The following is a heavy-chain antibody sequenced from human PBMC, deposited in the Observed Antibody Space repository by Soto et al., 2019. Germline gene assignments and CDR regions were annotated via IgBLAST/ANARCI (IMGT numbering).Heavy chain of an antibody. CDR3: ARGPVAAIDY. CDR2: ITSSSSAI. V-gene: IGHV3-48*01. Sequence: VQLVESGGGLVQAGGSLRLSFAASGFTFSSYSMNWVRQAPGKGLEWVSHITSSSSAIYYADSVKGQFTISRDNAKNSLYLQMTSLRAEDTAIYYCARGPVAAIDYWGQGILVTVSS. J-gene: IGHJ4*02. CDR1: GFTFSSYS. D-gene: IGHD6-19*01.